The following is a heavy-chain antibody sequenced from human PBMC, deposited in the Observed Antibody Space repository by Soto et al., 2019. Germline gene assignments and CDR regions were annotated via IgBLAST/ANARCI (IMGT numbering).Heavy chain of an antibody. CDR2: IIPILGIA. D-gene: IGHD3-22*01. CDR3: ASGDSSGYQYDY. Sequence: QVQLVQSGAEVKKPGSSVKVSCKASGGTFSSYTISWVRQAPGQGLEWMGRIIPILGIANYAQKFQGRVTITADKSTSTAYMELSSLRSEDTAVYYCASGDSSGYQYDYWGQGTLVTVSS. J-gene: IGHJ4*02. V-gene: IGHV1-69*02. CDR1: GGTFSSYT.